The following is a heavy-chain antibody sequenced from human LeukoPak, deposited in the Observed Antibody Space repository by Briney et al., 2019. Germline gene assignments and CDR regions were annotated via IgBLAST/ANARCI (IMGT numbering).Heavy chain of an antibody. Sequence: ASVKVCCKSSGYTFTSYGFSWVRQAPGQGIEWMGWFSAYNGNTSYAQKFLGRVTMTRDTSTSTAYLELSSLRSEDTAVFYCANDSSSWYGEWFDPWGQGTLVTVSS. CDR2: FSAYNGNT. V-gene: IGHV1-18*01. CDR3: ANDSSSWYGEWFDP. CDR1: GYTFTSYG. D-gene: IGHD6-13*01. J-gene: IGHJ5*02.